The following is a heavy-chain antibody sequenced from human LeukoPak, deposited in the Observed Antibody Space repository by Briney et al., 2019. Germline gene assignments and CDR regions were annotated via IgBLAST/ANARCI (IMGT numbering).Heavy chain of an antibody. CDR1: GFPFSTYY. V-gene: IGHV3-11*04. CDR2: ISSSGSTI. Sequence: GGSRSLSCAASGFPFSTYYMSWIRQPPGKGLEWVHSISSSGSTIYYADSVKGRFTISRDNAKNSLYLQMNSLRAEDTAVYYCARVWDFWSGYFSYFDYWGQGTLVTVSS. CDR3: ARVWDFWSGYFSYFDY. J-gene: IGHJ4*02. D-gene: IGHD3-3*01.